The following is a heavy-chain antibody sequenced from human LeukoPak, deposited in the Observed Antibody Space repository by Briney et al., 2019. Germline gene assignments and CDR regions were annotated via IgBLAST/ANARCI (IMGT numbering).Heavy chain of an antibody. V-gene: IGHV3-23*01. J-gene: IGHJ3*01. CDR3: AKDIQLST. Sequence: GGSLRLSCVASGFTFRDAAMTWVRQAPGKGLEWVSLISSSGNNAYYADSVKGRFTISRDNSKNTLSLQMNSLRVEDTAIYYCAKDIQLSTWGLGTMVTVSS. D-gene: IGHD5-24*01. CDR2: ISSSGNNA. CDR1: GFTFRDAA.